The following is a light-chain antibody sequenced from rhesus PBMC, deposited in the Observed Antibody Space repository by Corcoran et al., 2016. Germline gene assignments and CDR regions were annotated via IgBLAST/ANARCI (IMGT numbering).Light chain of an antibody. J-gene: IGKJ1*01. CDR2: KAS. CDR3: QQCSSSPWT. Sequence: DIQMTQSPSSLSASVGDTVTITCRAIQRIINWLVWYQQKPGKAHKLLSNKASTLQGGVPSRFSGSGSGTYFTFTISGLQSEDFATYYGQQCSSSPWTFGLGTKVEIK. V-gene: IGKV1-22*01. CDR1: QRIINW.